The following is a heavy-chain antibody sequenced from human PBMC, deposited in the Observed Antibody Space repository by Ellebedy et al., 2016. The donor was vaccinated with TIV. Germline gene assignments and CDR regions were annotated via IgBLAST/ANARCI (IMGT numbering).Heavy chain of an antibody. CDR1: GFTFSDYY. Sequence: PGGSLRLSCAASGFTFSDYYMSWIRQAPGKGLEWVSGISWNSGSIGYADSVKGRFTISRDNAKNSLYLQMNSLRAEDTALYYCAKDMEEGGRDGYNGIDYWGQGTLVTVSS. D-gene: IGHD5-24*01. CDR3: AKDMEEGGRDGYNGIDY. CDR2: ISWNSGSI. J-gene: IGHJ4*02. V-gene: IGHV3-9*01.